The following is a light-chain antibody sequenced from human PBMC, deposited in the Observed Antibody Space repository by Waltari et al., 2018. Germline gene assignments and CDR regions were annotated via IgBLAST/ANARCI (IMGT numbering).Light chain of an antibody. Sequence: DIVMTQSPDSLAVSLGERATINCKSSQSVLYSSNNKNYLAWYQQKPGQRPKLLIYWASTRGSGVPDRFSGRGSGTDFTLTISSLQAEDVAVYYCQQYYSTPRTFGQWTKVEIK. J-gene: IGKJ1*01. CDR1: QSVLYSSNNKNY. CDR2: WAS. V-gene: IGKV4-1*01. CDR3: QQYYSTPRT.